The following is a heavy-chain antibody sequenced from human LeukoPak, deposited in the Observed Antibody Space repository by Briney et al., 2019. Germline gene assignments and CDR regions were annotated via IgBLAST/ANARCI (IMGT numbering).Heavy chain of an antibody. Sequence: GESLKISCKGSGYSFTNYGIGWVPQMPGKGVEWMGIIYPGDSDTRYSPSFQGQVTISGDRSISAAYLQWSTLKASDTAMYYCARRSVGNTFDYWGQGTLVTVSS. V-gene: IGHV5-51*01. J-gene: IGHJ4*02. CDR1: GYSFTNYG. CDR2: IYPGDSDT. D-gene: IGHD2-15*01. CDR3: ARRSVGNTFDY.